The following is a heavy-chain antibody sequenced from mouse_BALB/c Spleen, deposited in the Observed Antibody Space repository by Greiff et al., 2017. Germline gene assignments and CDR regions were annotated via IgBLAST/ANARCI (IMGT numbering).Heavy chain of an antibody. CDR1: GYTFTSYY. V-gene: IGHV1S16*01. J-gene: IGHJ4*01. CDR3: TNPYL. Sequence: VKLQESGAELVKPGASVKLSCKASGYTFTSYYMYWVKQRPGQGLEWIGEINPSNGGTNFNEKFKSKATLTVDKSSSTAYMQLSSLTSEDSAVYYCTNPYLWGQGTSVTVSS. D-gene: IGHD5-1*01. CDR2: INPSNGGT.